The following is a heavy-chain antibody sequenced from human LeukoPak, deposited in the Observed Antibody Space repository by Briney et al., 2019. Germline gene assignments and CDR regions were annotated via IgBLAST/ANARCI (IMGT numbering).Heavy chain of an antibody. Sequence: PGGSLRLSCAASGFTFSSYAMSWVRQAPGKGLEWVSAISGSGGSTYYADSVKGRFTISRDNSKNTLYLQMNSLRAEDTAVYYCAKGGQLWFGELLLSYWGQGTLVTASS. V-gene: IGHV3-23*01. J-gene: IGHJ4*02. CDR1: GFTFSSYA. CDR2: ISGSGGST. D-gene: IGHD3-10*01. CDR3: AKGGQLWFGELLLSY.